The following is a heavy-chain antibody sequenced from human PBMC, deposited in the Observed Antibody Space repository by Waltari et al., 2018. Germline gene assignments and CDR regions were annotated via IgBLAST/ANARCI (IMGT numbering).Heavy chain of an antibody. CDR1: GFPFGNYY. CDR3: ANYGQLPSNGDY. D-gene: IGHD1-1*01. V-gene: IGHV3-23*01. Sequence: EVRLLESGGALVQPGGSLRLSCAASGFPFGNYYMIWVRQAPGRGLEWVSTISGPAHGTVYADSVKGRLTISRDNSKTTLYLQMNSLRVEDTAMYYCANYGQLPSNGDYWGQGTLVTVSS. J-gene: IGHJ4*02. CDR2: ISGPAHGT.